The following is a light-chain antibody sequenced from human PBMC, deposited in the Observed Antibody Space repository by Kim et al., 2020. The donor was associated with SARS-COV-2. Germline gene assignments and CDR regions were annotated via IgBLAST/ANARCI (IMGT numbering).Light chain of an antibody. CDR1: QSVNNY. CDR2: DAS. CDR3: QQTSYSPRT. J-gene: IGKJ1*01. V-gene: IGKV3-20*01. Sequence: LSPGERATLSCRASQSVNNYLAWYQQKPGQAPRLLIYDASNRATGTPDRFSGSGSGTDFTLTISRLEPEDFAVYYCQQTSYSPRTFGQGTKVDIK.